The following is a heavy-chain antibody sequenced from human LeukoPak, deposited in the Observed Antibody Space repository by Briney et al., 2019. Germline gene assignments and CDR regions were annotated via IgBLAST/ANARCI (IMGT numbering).Heavy chain of an antibody. Sequence: GSLRLSCAASGFTFSSYAMSWVRQAPGKGLEWVSAISGSGGSTYYADSVKGRLTISRDNSKNTLYLQMNSLRAEDTAVYYCAKDSSEEGFYDYWGQGTLVTVSS. J-gene: IGHJ4*02. V-gene: IGHV3-23*01. CDR3: AKDSSEEGFYDY. D-gene: IGHD2-15*01. CDR1: GFTFSSYA. CDR2: ISGSGGST.